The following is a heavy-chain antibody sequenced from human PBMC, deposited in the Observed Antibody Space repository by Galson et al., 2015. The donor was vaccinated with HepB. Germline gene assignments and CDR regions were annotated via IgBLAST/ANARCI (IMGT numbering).Heavy chain of an antibody. D-gene: IGHD1-1*01. CDR1: GFSLKTRSVA. CDR2: IYWDDDK. J-gene: IGHJ3*01. CDR3: ARGARRTSVFPQAFDV. Sequence: PALVKPTQTLTLTCAFAGFSLKTRSVAVAWFRQPPGKALEWLAPIYWDDDKRYSPSFWSRAVMSIDTTYEHFSLQLTSVTAADTAVYYCARGARRTSVFPQAFDVWGPGISVTVTS. V-gene: IGHV2-5*02.